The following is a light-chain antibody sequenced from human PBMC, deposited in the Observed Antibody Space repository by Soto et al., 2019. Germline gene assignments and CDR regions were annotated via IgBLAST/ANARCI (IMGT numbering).Light chain of an antibody. CDR2: DAS. CDR3: LQRSNLFT. V-gene: IGKV3-11*01. CDR1: QSISSY. J-gene: IGKJ3*01. Sequence: EIVLTQSPATLSLSPGERATLSCRASQSISSYLAWYQQKPGQAPRLLIYDASNRATGIPARFSGRWSGTDFTLTISSLESEDFAVYYCLQRSNLFTFGPGTKVDFK.